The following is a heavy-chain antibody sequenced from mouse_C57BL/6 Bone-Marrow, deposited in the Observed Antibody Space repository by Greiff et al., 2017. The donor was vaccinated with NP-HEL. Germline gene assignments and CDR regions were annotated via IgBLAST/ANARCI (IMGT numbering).Heavy chain of an antibody. J-gene: IGHJ4*01. Sequence: VQPQQSGPALVKPGASVTISCTASGYTFTDYYMNWVKPSHGKSLEWIGDINPHNGGTSYNQTFKGKATLTVDKSSSTAYMELRSLTSEDSAVYYCARGNYGSEDAMDYWGQGTSVTVSS. V-gene: IGHV1-26*01. CDR2: INPHNGGT. D-gene: IGHD1-1*01. CDR3: ARGNYGSEDAMDY. CDR1: GYTFTDYY.